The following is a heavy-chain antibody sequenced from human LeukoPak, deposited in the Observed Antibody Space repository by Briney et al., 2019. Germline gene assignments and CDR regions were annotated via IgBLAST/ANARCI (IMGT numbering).Heavy chain of an antibody. V-gene: IGHV4-59*01. CDR3: ATWVTSGYYALDV. J-gene: IGHJ6*02. CDR2: IYGSGTT. D-gene: IGHD2-21*02. CDR1: GGSFSGYY. Sequence: SETLSLTCAVYGGSFSGYYWSWIRQPPGEGLEWIGYIYGSGTTNYNPSVKSRVTISVDTSKTQFSLKLSSVTAADTAVYYCATWVTSGYYALDVWGQGTTVIVSS.